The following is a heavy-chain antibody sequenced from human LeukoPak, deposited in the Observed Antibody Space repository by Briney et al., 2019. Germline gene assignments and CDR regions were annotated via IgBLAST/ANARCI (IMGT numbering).Heavy chain of an antibody. D-gene: IGHD6-6*01. CDR2: INHSGST. J-gene: IGHJ4*02. CDR1: GGSFSGYY. CDR3: ARGIAARPRKPFDY. V-gene: IGHV4-34*01. Sequence: PSETLSLTCAVYGGSFSGYYWSWIRQPPGKGLEWIGEINHSGSTNYNPSLKSRVTISVDTSKNQFSLKLSSVTAADTAVYYCARGIAARPRKPFDYWGQGTLVTVSS.